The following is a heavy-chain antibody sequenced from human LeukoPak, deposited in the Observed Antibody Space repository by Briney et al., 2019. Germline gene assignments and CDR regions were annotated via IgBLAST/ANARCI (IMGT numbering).Heavy chain of an antibody. J-gene: IGHJ4*02. CDR2: ISEDGVNT. D-gene: IGHD5-12*01. CDR1: GFSFSNYG. Sequence: GGSLRLSCAASGFSFSNYGMHWVRQAPGKGLEWVSLISEDGVNTFYADSVKGRFTISRDNSKNSLYMQVNSLRAEDTALYYCAKERFRDSGYDSSFEYWGQGTLVTVSS. CDR3: AKERFRDSGYDSSFEY. V-gene: IGHV3-43*02.